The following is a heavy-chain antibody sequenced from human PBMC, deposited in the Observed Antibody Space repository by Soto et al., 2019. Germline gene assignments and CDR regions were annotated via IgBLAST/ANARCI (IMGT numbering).Heavy chain of an antibody. CDR2: IIAYNGNT. CDR3: ARDLAVGVVEY. D-gene: IGHD2-15*01. V-gene: IGHV1-18*01. Sequence: QVQLVQSGAEVKKPGASVKVSCKASGYTFTSYGISWVRQAPGQGLEWMGWIIAYNGNTKYAQKLQGRVTMTKDTATSTAYMELRSLTPEATGVYYCARDLAVGVVEYWGQGSLVTVSA. J-gene: IGHJ4*02. CDR1: GYTFTSYG.